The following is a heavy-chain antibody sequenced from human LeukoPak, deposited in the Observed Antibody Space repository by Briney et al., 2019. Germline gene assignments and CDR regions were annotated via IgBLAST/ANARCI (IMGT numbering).Heavy chain of an antibody. CDR1: RFTFSSYA. Sequence: PGGSLRLSCAASRFTFSSYAMNWVRQAPGKGLEWVSQISGSGGETYYADSVQGRFTISRDNSENTLYLQMNSLRAEDTAVYYCVKRSRDGYNSPLDNWGQGTLVTVS. CDR3: VKRSRDGYNSPLDN. V-gene: IGHV3-23*01. J-gene: IGHJ4*01. CDR2: ISGSGGET. D-gene: IGHD5-24*01.